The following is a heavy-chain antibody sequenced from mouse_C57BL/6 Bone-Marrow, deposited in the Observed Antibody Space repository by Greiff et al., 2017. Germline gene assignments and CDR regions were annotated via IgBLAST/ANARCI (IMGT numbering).Heavy chain of an antibody. CDR2: IDPANGNT. Sequence: LVESVAELVRPGASVKLSCTASGFNIKNTYMHWVKQRPEQGLEWIGRIDPANGNTKYAPKFQGKATITADTSSNTAYLQLSSLTSEDTAIYYCARDSNYVFYYYAMDYWGQGTSVTVSS. V-gene: IGHV14-3*01. CDR1: GFNIKNTY. J-gene: IGHJ4*01. D-gene: IGHD2-5*01. CDR3: ARDSNYVFYYYAMDY.